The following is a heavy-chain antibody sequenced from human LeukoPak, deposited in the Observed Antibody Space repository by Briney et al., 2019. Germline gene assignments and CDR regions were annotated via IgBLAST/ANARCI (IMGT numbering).Heavy chain of an antibody. Sequence: PGGSLRLSCAASGFTFSSYSMNWVRQAPGKGLEWVSSISSSSSYIYYADSVKGRFTISRDNAKNSLYLQMNSLRAEDTAVYYCARKSRDCSSTSCWYYHILTGYHTAFNYYYGMDVWGQGTTVTVSS. D-gene: IGHD3-9*01. CDR1: GFTFSSYS. CDR3: ARKSRDCSSTSCWYYHILTGYHTAFNYYYGMDV. V-gene: IGHV3-21*01. CDR2: ISSSSSYI. J-gene: IGHJ6*02.